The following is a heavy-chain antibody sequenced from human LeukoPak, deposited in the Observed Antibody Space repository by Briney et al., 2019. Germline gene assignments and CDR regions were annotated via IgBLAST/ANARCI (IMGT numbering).Heavy chain of an antibody. V-gene: IGHV3-23*01. CDR1: GITLSNYG. Sequence: GGSLRLSCAVSGITLSNYGMSWVRQAPGKGLEWVAGISDSGGSTNYADSVKGRFTISRDNPKNTLYLQMNSLRAEDTAVYYCAGASGGNRPFDYWGQGTLVTVSS. J-gene: IGHJ4*02. D-gene: IGHD1-14*01. CDR2: ISDSGGST. CDR3: AGASGGNRPFDY.